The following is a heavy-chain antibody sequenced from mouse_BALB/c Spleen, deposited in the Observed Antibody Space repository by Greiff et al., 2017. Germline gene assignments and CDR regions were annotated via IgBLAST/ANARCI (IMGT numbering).Heavy chain of an antibody. V-gene: IGHV3-2*02. CDR2: ISYSGST. J-gene: IGHJ1*01. D-gene: IGHD1-2*01. Sequence: EVKLQESGPGLVKPSQSLSLTCTVTGYSITSDYAWNWIRQFPGNQLEWMGYISYSGSTSYNPSLKSRISITRDTSKNQFFLQLNSVTTEDTATYYCARGLLRLRWYFDVWGAGTTVTVSS. CDR1: GYSITSDYA. CDR3: ARGLLRLRWYFDV.